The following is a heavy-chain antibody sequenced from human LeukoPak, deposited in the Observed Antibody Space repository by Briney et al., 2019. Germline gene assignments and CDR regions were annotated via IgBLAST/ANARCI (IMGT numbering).Heavy chain of an antibody. J-gene: IGHJ4*02. Sequence: ASVKVSCKASGGTFSSYAISWVRQAPGQGLEWMGWISAYNGNTNYAQKLQGRVTMTTDTSTSTAYMELRSLRSDDTAVYYCAREFDGRSSSSSGEDYWGQGTLVTVSS. V-gene: IGHV1-18*01. CDR1: GGTFSSYA. D-gene: IGHD6-6*01. CDR2: ISAYNGNT. CDR3: AREFDGRSSSSSGEDY.